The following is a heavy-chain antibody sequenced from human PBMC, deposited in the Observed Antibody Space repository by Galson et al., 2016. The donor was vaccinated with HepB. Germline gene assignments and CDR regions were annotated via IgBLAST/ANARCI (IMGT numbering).Heavy chain of an antibody. CDR1: GFSFRSYA. D-gene: IGHD3-10*01. Sequence: SLRLSCAASGFSFRSYAMHWVRQAPGEGLEWVAVISYDGSDKYYADSVKGRFTISRDNSKNTLYLQMNSLRAEDTSVYYCARGPGSYYRGREYYYGMDVWGQGTTVTVSS. J-gene: IGHJ6*02. CDR2: ISYDGSDK. CDR3: ARGPGSYYRGREYYYGMDV. V-gene: IGHV3-30*04.